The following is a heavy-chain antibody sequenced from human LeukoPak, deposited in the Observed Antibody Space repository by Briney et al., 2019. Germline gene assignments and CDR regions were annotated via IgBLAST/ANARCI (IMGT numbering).Heavy chain of an antibody. Sequence: PGGSLRLSCAASGFTFSSYGMHWVRQAPGKGLEWVAVIWYDGSNKYYADSVGGRFTISRDNSKNTLYLQMNSLRAEDTAVYYCARDFRVPAAMAGYYYYYGMDVWGQGTTVTVSS. CDR2: IWYDGSNK. J-gene: IGHJ6*02. D-gene: IGHD2-2*01. V-gene: IGHV3-33*01. CDR3: ARDFRVPAAMAGYYYYYGMDV. CDR1: GFTFSSYG.